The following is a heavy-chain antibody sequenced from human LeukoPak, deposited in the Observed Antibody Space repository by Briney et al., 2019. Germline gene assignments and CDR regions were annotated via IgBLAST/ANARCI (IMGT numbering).Heavy chain of an antibody. CDR1: GFTFSSYV. D-gene: IGHD3-22*01. J-gene: IGHJ4*02. CDR2: IRYDGSNK. V-gene: IGHV3-30*02. Sequence: GGSLRLSCAASGFTFSSYVMHWVRQAPGKGLEWVAFIRYDGSNKYYADSVKGRFTISRDNSKNTLYLQMNSLRAEDTAVYYCARGHVYYDSTWQFDYWGQGTLVTVSS. CDR3: ARGHVYYDSTWQFDY.